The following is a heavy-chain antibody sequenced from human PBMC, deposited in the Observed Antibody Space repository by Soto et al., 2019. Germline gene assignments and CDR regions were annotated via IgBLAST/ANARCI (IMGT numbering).Heavy chain of an antibody. Sequence: QITLKESGPTLVKPTQTLTLTCTFSGFSLTTSGVGVGWIRQPPGKALEWLASIYWDDDKHYSPSLKTSLTITKDTSKNRVVLTMTNMDPVDTATYYCAHSRAESGGFHGFRHWYFDLWGRGTLVTVSS. CDR1: GFSLTTSGVG. V-gene: IGHV2-5*02. CDR3: AHSRAESGGFHGFRHWYFDL. J-gene: IGHJ2*01. CDR2: IYWDDDK. D-gene: IGHD3-10*01.